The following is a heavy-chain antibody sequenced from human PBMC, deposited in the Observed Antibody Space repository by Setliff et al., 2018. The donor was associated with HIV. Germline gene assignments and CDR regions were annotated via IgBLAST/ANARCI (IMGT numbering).Heavy chain of an antibody. CDR2: AIHSGIT. V-gene: IGHV4-34*12. Sequence: AETLSLTCAVYGGSVSAYEWRWIRQAPGKGLEWIGEAIHSGITYNPSLRSRVTISLNTSKNQFSLNLTSETAADTAVYYCVSGEYYDVSAIYHDDRWGQGTLVTVSS. CDR1: GGSVSAYE. CDR3: VSGEYYDVSAIYHDDR. D-gene: IGHD3-16*01. J-gene: IGHJ4*02.